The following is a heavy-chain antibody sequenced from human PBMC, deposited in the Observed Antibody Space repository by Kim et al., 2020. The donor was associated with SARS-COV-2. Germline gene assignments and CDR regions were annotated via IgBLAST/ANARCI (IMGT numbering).Heavy chain of an antibody. CDR1: GGSFSGYY. D-gene: IGHD3-16*01. J-gene: IGHJ4*02. Sequence: SPTLSLTCAVYGGSFSGYYWSWIRQPPGKGLEWIGEINHSGSTNYNPSLKSRVTISVDTSKNQFSLKLSSVTAADTAVYYCARGRGNLWYWGQGTLVTVSS. CDR3: ARGRGNLWY. CDR2: INHSGST. V-gene: IGHV4-34*01.